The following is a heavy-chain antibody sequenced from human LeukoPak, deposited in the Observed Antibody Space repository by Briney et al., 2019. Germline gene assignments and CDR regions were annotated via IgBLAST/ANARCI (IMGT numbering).Heavy chain of an antibody. Sequence: GGSLRLSCAASGFTFSSYGMHWVRQAPGKGLEWVAFIRYDGSNKYYADSVKGRFTISRDNSKNTLYLQMNSLRAEDTAVYYCARDGLGGWLQMGDAFDIWGQGTMLTVSS. CDR3: ARDGLGGWLQMGDAFDI. J-gene: IGHJ3*02. V-gene: IGHV3-30*02. CDR1: GFTFSSYG. CDR2: IRYDGSNK. D-gene: IGHD5-24*01.